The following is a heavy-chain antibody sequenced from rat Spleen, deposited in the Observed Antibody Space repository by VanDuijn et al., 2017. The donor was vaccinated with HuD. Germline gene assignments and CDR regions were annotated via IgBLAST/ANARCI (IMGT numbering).Heavy chain of an antibody. V-gene: IGHV2S63*01. CDR2: IWGDGST. CDR3: ARDSTYPWGYFDF. D-gene: IGHD1-9*01. J-gene: IGHJ1*01. CDR1: GFSLTDYS. Sequence: EVQLKESGPGLVQPSQTLSLTFTVSGFSLTDYSVQWVRQPPGKGLEWMGVIWGDGSTKYNSALKSRLSISRDTSKSQVFLKMNSLQIEDTATYYCARDSTYPWGYFDFWGPGTMVTVSS.